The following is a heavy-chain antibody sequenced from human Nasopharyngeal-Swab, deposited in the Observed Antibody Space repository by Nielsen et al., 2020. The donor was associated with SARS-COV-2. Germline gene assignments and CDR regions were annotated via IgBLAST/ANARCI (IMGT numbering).Heavy chain of an antibody. V-gene: IGHV4-31*03. Sequence: SETLSLTCTVSGGSISSGGYYWSWIRQHPGKGLEWIGYIYYSGSTYYNPSLKSRVTISVDTSKNQFSLKLSSVTAADTAVYYCARGGSGYDLDYWGQGTLVTVSS. J-gene: IGHJ4*02. CDR3: ARGGSGYDLDY. CDR2: IYYSGST. D-gene: IGHD5-12*01. CDR1: GGSISSGGYY.